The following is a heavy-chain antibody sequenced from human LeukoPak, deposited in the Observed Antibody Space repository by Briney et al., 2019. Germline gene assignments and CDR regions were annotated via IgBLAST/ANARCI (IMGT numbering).Heavy chain of an antibody. Sequence: GESLKISCKGSGYSSTSYWIGWVRQMPGKGLEWMGIIYPGDSDTRYSPSFQGQVTISADKSISTAYLQWSSLKASDTAMYYCARRRLGGYSSREGAFDIWGQGTMVTVSS. CDR3: ARRRLGGYSSREGAFDI. CDR2: IYPGDSDT. V-gene: IGHV5-51*01. CDR1: GYSSTSYW. J-gene: IGHJ3*02. D-gene: IGHD6-13*01.